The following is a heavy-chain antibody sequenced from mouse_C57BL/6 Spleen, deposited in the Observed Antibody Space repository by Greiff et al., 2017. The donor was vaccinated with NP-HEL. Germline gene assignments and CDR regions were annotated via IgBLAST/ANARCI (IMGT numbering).Heavy chain of an antibody. J-gene: IGHJ4*01. CDR3: ARVEGYYAMDY. CDR1: GYTFTSYW. Sequence: VQLQQPGAELVKPGASVKLSCKASGYTFTSYWMHWVKQRPGQGLEWIGMIHPNSGSTNYNEKFKSKATLTVDKSSSTAYMQLSSLTSEDSAVYYCARVEGYYAMDYWGQGTSVTVSS. V-gene: IGHV1-64*01. CDR2: IHPNSGST.